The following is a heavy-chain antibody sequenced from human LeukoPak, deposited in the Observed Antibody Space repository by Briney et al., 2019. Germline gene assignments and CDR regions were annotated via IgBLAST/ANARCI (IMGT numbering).Heavy chain of an antibody. J-gene: IGHJ3*02. CDR3: TRTRTTPTFGVVTDPYDALDT. D-gene: IGHD3-3*01. CDR2: IYYSGST. Sequence: PSETLSLTCTVSGGSVSSGSYYWSWIRQPPGKGLEWIGYIYYSGSTNYNPSLKSRVTISVDTSKNQFSLKLSSVTAADTAVYYCTRTRTTPTFGVVTDPYDALDTWGRGAMVIVSS. CDR1: GGSVSSGSYY. V-gene: IGHV4-61*01.